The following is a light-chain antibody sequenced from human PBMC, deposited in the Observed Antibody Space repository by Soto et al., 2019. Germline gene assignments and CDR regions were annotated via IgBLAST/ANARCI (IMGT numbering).Light chain of an antibody. Sequence: DIQMTQSPSTLSASVGDTVTVTCRASQGISRSLAWYQQKPGKAPKLLIYAASSLQSGVPSRFSGSGFGTDFTLTISSLQPEDSAIYYCQQADTFPITFGQGTRLEIK. J-gene: IGKJ5*01. CDR3: QQADTFPIT. CDR1: QGISRS. V-gene: IGKV1-12*01. CDR2: AAS.